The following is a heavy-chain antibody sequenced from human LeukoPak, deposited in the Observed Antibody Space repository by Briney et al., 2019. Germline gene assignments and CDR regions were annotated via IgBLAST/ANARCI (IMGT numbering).Heavy chain of an antibody. CDR2: IFPSGST. CDR1: GGSISSHY. D-gene: IGHD5-24*01. CDR3: AKLNPRRWFDS. J-gene: IGHJ5*01. Sequence: SETLSLTCTVSGGSISSHYWSWIRQPPGKGLEYIGRIFPSGSTTYNPSLKSRVTMSVDTSKNQFSLKLTSVTAADTAVYYCAKLNPRRWFDSWGQGILVTVSS. V-gene: IGHV4-4*07.